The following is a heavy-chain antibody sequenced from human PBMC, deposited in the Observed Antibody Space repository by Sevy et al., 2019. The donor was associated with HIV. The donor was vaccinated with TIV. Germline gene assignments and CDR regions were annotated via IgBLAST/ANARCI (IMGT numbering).Heavy chain of an antibody. CDR3: ARGAAAGTFDY. Sequence: GGSLRLSCAASGFTFSSYWMHWVRQAPGKGLVWVSRVNSDGSSTSYADSVKGRFTISRDNAKTTLYLQMNSLRAEVMAVYYRARGAAAGTFDYWGQGTLVTVFS. CDR2: VNSDGSST. D-gene: IGHD6-13*01. V-gene: IGHV3-74*01. CDR1: GFTFSSYW. J-gene: IGHJ4*02.